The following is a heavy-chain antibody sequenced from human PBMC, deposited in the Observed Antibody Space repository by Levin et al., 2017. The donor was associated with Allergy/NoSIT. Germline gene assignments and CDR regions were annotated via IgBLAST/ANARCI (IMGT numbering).Heavy chain of an antibody. Sequence: PGGSLRLSCAASGFTFSSYSMNWVRQAPGKGLEWVSYISSSSSTIYYADSVKGRFTISRDNAKNSLYLQMNSLRDEDTAVYYCARFGTMMHAEVDAFDIWGQGTMVTVSS. CDR3: ARFGTMMHAEVDAFDI. CDR1: GFTFSSYS. CDR2: ISSSSSTI. V-gene: IGHV3-48*02. J-gene: IGHJ3*02. D-gene: IGHD3-22*01.